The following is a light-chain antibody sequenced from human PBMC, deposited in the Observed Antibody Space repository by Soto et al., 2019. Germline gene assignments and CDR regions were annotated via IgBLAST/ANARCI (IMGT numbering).Light chain of an antibody. V-gene: IGKV1-39*01. J-gene: IGKJ1*01. CDR1: QSIRSY. CDR2: AAS. CDR3: QQYYSWPRGT. Sequence: DIPMTQSPSSLSASVGDRVTITCRANQSIRSYLNWYQQIPGKAPKLLIYAASSLQSGVPSRFSGSGSGTDFTLTISSLQPEDFGVYYCQQYYSWPRGTFGQGTKVDVK.